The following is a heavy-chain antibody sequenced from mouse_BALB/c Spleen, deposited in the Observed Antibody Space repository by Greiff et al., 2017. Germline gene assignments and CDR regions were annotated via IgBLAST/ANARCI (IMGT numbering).Heavy chain of an antibody. Sequence: VQLQQSGAELVKPGASAKLSCTASGFNIKDTYMHWVKQRPEQGLEWIGRIDPANGNTKYDPKFQGKATITADTSSNTAYLQLSSLTSEDTAVYYCARSDGYYGFAYWGQGTLVTVSA. CDR2: IDPANGNT. V-gene: IGHV14-3*02. D-gene: IGHD2-3*01. J-gene: IGHJ3*01. CDR1: GFNIKDTY. CDR3: ARSDGYYGFAY.